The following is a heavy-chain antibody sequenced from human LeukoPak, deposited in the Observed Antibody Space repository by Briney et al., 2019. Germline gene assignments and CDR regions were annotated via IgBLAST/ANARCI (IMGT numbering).Heavy chain of an antibody. V-gene: IGHV3-11*01. Sequence: GGSLRLSCAASGLTFSDYYMSWIRQAPGKGLEWVSYISSSGSTIYYADSVKGRFTISRDNAKNSLYLQMNSLRAEDTAVYYCARDRTKLYSGSYRSDYWGQGTLVTVSS. D-gene: IGHD1-26*01. CDR3: ARDRTKLYSGSYRSDY. J-gene: IGHJ4*02. CDR2: ISSSGSTI. CDR1: GLTFSDYY.